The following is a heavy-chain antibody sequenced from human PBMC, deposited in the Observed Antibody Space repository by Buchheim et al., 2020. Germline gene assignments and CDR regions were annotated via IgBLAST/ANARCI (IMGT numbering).Heavy chain of an antibody. CDR2: IIPIFGTA. J-gene: IGHJ6*02. D-gene: IGHD3-10*01. Sequence: QVQLVQSGAEVKKPGSSVKVSCKASGGTFSSYAISWVRQAPGQGLEWMGGIIPIFGTANYAQKFQGRVSITAAASTSTAYMELSSLRSEDTAVYYCARAYYYGSGSESYGMDVWGQGTT. CDR1: GGTFSSYA. CDR3: ARAYYYGSGSESYGMDV. V-gene: IGHV1-69*01.